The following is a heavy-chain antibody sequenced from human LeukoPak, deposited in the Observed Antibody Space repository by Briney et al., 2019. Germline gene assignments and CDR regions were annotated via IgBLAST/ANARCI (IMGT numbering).Heavy chain of an antibody. D-gene: IGHD3-16*01. J-gene: IGHJ4*02. V-gene: IGHV3-48*04. CDR3: ARGRDFGDY. CDR2: IRSGGTNT. CDR1: GFTFSSFS. Sequence: GGSLRLSCAASGFTFSSFSMNWVRQAPGKGLEWVSYIRSGGTNTDYTGSVKGRFTISRDNAKNSLYLQMNSLRAEDTAVYYCARGRDFGDYWGQGALVTVSS.